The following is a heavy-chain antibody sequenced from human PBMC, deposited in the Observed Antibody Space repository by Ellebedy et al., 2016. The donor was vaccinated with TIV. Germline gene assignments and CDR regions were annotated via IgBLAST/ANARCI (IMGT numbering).Heavy chain of an antibody. CDR2: VSGDGFHT. J-gene: IGHJ6*02. CDR1: GFTFSSYA. V-gene: IGHV3-23*01. Sequence: GESLKISCAASGFTFSSYAMCWVRQAPGKRLEWVSGVSGDGFHTWYADSVKGRFTISRDNSINTVYLQMNSLRAEDTAVYYCARLLGEMGYYYGMDVWGQGTTVTVSS. CDR3: ARLLGEMGYYYGMDV. D-gene: IGHD3-10*01.